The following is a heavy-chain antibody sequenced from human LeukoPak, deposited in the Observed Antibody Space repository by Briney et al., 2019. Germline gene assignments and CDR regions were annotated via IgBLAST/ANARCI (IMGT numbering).Heavy chain of an antibody. CDR2: FSAASTP. V-gene: IGHV4-4*07. Sequence: SETLSLTCTVSGDSVIYSYWSWIRQPAGKGLELIGRFSAASTPDYNPSLKSRLTMSVDTSRNQFSLRLSSVTAADTAVYYCVRGYHISINNWFDYWGQGALVTVSS. J-gene: IGHJ4*02. CDR3: VRGYHISINNWFDY. D-gene: IGHD3-3*01. CDR1: GDSVIYSY.